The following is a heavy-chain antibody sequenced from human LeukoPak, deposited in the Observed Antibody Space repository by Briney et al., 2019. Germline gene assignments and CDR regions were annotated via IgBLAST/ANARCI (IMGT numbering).Heavy chain of an antibody. CDR2: IYYSGST. D-gene: IGHD6-19*01. CDR3: ARGTYSSGWYDN. Sequence: SETLSLTCTVSGGSISSYYWSWIRQPPGKGLEWIGYIYYSGSTNYDPSLKSRVTISVDTSKNQFSLKLSSVTAADTAVYYCARGTYSSGWYDNWGQGTLVTVSS. V-gene: IGHV4-59*01. J-gene: IGHJ5*02. CDR1: GGSISSYY.